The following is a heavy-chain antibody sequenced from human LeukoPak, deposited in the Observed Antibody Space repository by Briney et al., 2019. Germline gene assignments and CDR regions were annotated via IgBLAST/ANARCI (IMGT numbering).Heavy chain of an antibody. CDR2: ISSSSSTI. CDR3: ARGVIHFDY. CDR1: GFAFSTYS. Sequence: GGSLRLSCAASGFAFSTYSIDWVRQAPGEGLEWLSYISSSSSTIYYADSVKGRFTVSRDNAKNSLYLQMNSLRAEDTAVYYCARGVIHFDYWGQGTLVTVSS. J-gene: IGHJ4*02. V-gene: IGHV3-48*04.